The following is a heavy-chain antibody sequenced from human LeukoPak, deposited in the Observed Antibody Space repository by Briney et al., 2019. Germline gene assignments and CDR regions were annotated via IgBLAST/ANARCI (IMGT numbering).Heavy chain of an antibody. CDR1: GGSISDYY. J-gene: IGHJ4*02. Sequence: SETLSLTCTVSGGSISDYYWTWIRQPPGKGLEWIAYIHSSGSTNYNPYLKSRVIISVDTSRSQLSLRLSSVTAADTAVYYCARIEGDNSLDYWGQGTLVTVSS. CDR2: IHSSGST. CDR3: ARIEGDNSLDY. D-gene: IGHD3-16*01. V-gene: IGHV4-59*01.